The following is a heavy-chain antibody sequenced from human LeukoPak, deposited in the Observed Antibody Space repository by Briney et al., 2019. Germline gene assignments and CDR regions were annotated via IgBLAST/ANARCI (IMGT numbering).Heavy chain of an antibody. CDR1: GFTFSSYA. J-gene: IGHJ4*02. CDR2: ISWNSGSI. V-gene: IGHV3-9*01. Sequence: GGSLRLSCAASGFTFSSYAMSWVRQAPGKGLEWVSGISWNSGSIGYADSVKGRFTISRDNAKNSLYLQMNSLRAEDTALYYRAKESYSSGWFDYWGQGTLVTVSS. D-gene: IGHD6-19*01. CDR3: AKESYSSGWFDY.